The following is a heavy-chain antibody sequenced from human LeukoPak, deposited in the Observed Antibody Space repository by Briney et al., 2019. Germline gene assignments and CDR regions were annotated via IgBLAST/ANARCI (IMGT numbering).Heavy chain of an antibody. V-gene: IGHV3-53*01. CDR1: GFTVSSNY. Sequence: GGSLRLSCAASGFTVSSNYMSWVRQAPGKGLEWVSVIYSGGSTYYADSVKGRFTISRDNSKNTLYLQMNSLRAEDTAVYYCVRERHYDTLTGYYSYYGYWGQGTLVTVSS. CDR3: VRERHYDTLTGYYSYYGY. J-gene: IGHJ4*02. D-gene: IGHD3-9*01. CDR2: IYSGGST.